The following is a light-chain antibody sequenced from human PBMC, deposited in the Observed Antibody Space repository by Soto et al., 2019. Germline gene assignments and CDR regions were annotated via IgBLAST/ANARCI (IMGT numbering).Light chain of an antibody. CDR3: HQYDSWT. Sequence: IVMTQSPATLSVSPGERAPLSCRASRGISSNLAWYQQKPGQAPRLLIYDASTRATGIPARFSGSGSGTEFTLTISSLQSEDFAVYYCHQYDSWTFGQGTKVDIK. J-gene: IGKJ1*01. V-gene: IGKV3-15*01. CDR2: DAS. CDR1: RGISSN.